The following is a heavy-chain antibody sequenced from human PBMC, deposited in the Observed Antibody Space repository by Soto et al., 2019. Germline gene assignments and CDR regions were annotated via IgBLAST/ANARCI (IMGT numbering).Heavy chain of an antibody. J-gene: IGHJ4*02. CDR2: ISGSGGYT. CDR3: APFGDGDYLPVPY. Sequence: EVQLLESGGGLVQPGGSLRLSCAASGFTFSSYAMSWVRQAPGKGLEWVSAISGSGGYTYYADSEKGRFTISRDNSKNTLYLQMNSLRAEDTAVYYCAPFGDGDYLPVPYWGQGTQVTVSS. CDR1: GFTFSSYA. D-gene: IGHD4-17*01. V-gene: IGHV3-23*01.